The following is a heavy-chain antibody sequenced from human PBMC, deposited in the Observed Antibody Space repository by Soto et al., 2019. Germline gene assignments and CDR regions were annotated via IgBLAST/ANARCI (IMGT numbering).Heavy chain of an antibody. D-gene: IGHD6-19*01. CDR2: IKQDGSEK. Sequence: PGGSLRLSCAASGFTFSSYWMSWVRQAPGKGLEWVANIKQDGSEKYYVDSVKGRFTISRDNAKNSLYLQVNSLRAEDTAVYYCARAGSSGWFGAFDIWGQGTMVTVSS. V-gene: IGHV3-7*03. CDR1: GFTFSSYW. CDR3: ARAGSSGWFGAFDI. J-gene: IGHJ3*02.